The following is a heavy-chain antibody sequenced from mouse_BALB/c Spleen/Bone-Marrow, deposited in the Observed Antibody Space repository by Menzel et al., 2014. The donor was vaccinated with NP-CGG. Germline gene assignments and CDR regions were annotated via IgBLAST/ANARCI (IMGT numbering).Heavy chain of an antibody. CDR2: IHLSDSES. D-gene: IGHD3-3*01. CDR1: GYSFTSYW. V-gene: IGHV1-74*04. Sequence: SVAEMVRPGASVKLSCKASGYSFTSYWMHWVKQRPGQGLEWIGMIHLSDSESRLNQKFKDKATLTVDKSSSTAYMQLSSPTSEDSAVYYCTRYDLTTRAFAYWGQGTLVNVSA. CDR3: TRYDLTTRAFAY. J-gene: IGHJ3*01.